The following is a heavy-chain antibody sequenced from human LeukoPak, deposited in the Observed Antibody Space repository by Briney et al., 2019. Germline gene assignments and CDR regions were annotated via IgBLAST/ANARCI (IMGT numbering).Heavy chain of an antibody. Sequence: SETLSLTCTVSGGSISSGGYYWSWIRQPAGKGLEWIGRIYTSGSTNYNPSLKSRVTMSVDTSKNQFSLKLSSVTAADTAVYYCARERGGYYDSSGYESHFDYWGQGTLVTVSS. D-gene: IGHD3-22*01. CDR1: GGSISSGGYY. V-gene: IGHV4-61*02. CDR3: ARERGGYYDSSGYESHFDY. CDR2: IYTSGST. J-gene: IGHJ4*02.